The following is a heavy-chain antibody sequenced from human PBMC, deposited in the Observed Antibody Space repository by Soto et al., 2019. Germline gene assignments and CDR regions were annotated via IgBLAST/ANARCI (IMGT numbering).Heavy chain of an antibody. CDR1: GVSFTGYY. J-gene: IGHJ4*02. D-gene: IGHD1-26*01. CDR2: ITYSGSA. CDR3: ARGGGGSYRSYYFDY. V-gene: IGHV4-34*01. Sequence: SETLSLTCTVSGVSFTGYYWSWIRQPPGKGLEWIGEITYSGSANYNPSLKSRVISLDTSKNQFSLKLSSVTAADTAVYYCARGGGGSYRSYYFDYWGQGTLVTVSS.